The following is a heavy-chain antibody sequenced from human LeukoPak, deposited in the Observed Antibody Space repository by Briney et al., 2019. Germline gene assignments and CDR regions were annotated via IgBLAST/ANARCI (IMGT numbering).Heavy chain of an antibody. D-gene: IGHD5-24*01. CDR3: AKHGNNCLDY. J-gene: IGHJ4*02. V-gene: IGHV3-30*02. CDR1: GFVFSDYG. Sequence: GGSLRLSCAASGFVFSDYGMHWVRQAPGKGLEWVAFVRYDGSNEYYADSMKGRFTISRDNSKNTLYLQMNNLRAEDTAVYYCAKHGNNCLDYWGQGTLVTVSS. CDR2: VRYDGSNE.